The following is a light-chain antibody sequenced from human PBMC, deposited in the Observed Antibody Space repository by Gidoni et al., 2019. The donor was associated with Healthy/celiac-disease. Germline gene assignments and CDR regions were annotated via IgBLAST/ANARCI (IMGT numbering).Light chain of an antibody. CDR2: GAS. J-gene: IGKJ3*01. V-gene: IGKV3-20*01. CDR3: QQYGSSPRFX. CDR1: QSVSSSY. Sequence: EIVLTQSPGTLSLSPGESATLSCRASQSVSSSYLAWYQQKPGQAPRLLIYGASSRATGIPDRFSGSGSGTDFTLTISRLEPEDFAVYYCQQYGSSPRFXXXPGTKVDIK.